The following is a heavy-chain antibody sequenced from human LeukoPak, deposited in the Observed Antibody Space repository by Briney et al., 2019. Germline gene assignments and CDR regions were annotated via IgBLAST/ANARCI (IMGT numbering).Heavy chain of an antibody. CDR2: IYYSGST. J-gene: IGHJ6*04. Sequence: SETLSLTCTVSGGSISSGGYYWSWIRQHPGKGVEWIGYIYYSGSTYYNPSLKSRVTISVDTSKNQFSLKLSSVTAADTAVYYCARDIMVRGLHYGMDVWGKGTTVTVSS. CDR1: GGSISSGGYY. D-gene: IGHD3-10*01. CDR3: ARDIMVRGLHYGMDV. V-gene: IGHV4-31*03.